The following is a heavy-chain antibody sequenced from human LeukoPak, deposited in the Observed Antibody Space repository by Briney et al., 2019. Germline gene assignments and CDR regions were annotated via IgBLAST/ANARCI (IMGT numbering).Heavy chain of an antibody. D-gene: IGHD7-27*01. CDR2: ISGSGGST. V-gene: IGHV3-23*01. CDR1: GFTFSSCA. J-gene: IGHJ4*02. CDR3: AKANWGSGY. Sequence: GGSLRLSCAASGFTFSSCAMTWVRQAPGKGLEWVSGISGSGGSTYYADSVKGRFTISRDNSKNTLYLQMNSLRAEDTAVYYCAKANWGSGYWGQGTLVTVSS.